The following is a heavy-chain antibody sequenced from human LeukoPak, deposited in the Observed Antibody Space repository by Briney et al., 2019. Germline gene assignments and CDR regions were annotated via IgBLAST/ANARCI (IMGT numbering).Heavy chain of an antibody. J-gene: IGHJ4*02. CDR2: IRSKAYGGTT. CDR3: TRGDDFWSGYPTDY. CDR1: GFTFGDYA. Sequence: GGSLRLSCTASGFTFGDYAMSWFRQAPGKGLEWVGFIRSKAYGGTTEYAASVKGRFTISRDDSKSIAYLQMSSLKTEDTAVYYCTRGDDFWSGYPTDYWGQGTLVTVSS. V-gene: IGHV3-49*03. D-gene: IGHD3-3*01.